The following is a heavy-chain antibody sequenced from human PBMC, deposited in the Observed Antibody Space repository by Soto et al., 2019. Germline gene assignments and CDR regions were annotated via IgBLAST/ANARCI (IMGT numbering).Heavy chain of an antibody. V-gene: IGHV4-31*03. Sequence: SETLSLTCTVSGGSISSGGYNWSWIRQHTGKGLERIGYIYYSGSTYYNPSLKSRVTISVDTAKNQFSLNLSSVTAADTPVYYCVKQQRYYYGMDVWGQGTTVTVSS. J-gene: IGHJ6*02. CDR2: IYYSGST. CDR3: VKQQRYYYGMDV. D-gene: IGHD6-13*01. CDR1: GGSISSGGYN.